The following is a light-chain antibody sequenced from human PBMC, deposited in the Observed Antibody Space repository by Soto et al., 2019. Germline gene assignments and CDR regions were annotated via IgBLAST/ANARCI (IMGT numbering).Light chain of an antibody. CDR1: SSDVGGYNY. V-gene: IGLV2-8*01. J-gene: IGLJ2*01. CDR2: EVS. Sequence: QSALTQPPSASGSPGQSVTISCTGTSSDVGGYNYVSWYQQHPGKAPKLMIYEVSKRPSGVPDRFSGSKSGNTASLTVSGLQAEDEADYYCSSYPGSNNFAVFGEGTKLTVL. CDR3: SSYPGSNNFAV.